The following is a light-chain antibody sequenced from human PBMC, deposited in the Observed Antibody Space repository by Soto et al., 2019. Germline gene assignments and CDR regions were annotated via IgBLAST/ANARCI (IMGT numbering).Light chain of an antibody. CDR2: DAS. J-gene: IGKJ5*01. Sequence: PGQRATLYCRASQSISTYLAWYQVKPSQAPRLLIYDASSRATGVPARFSGSGSGTDFSLTISSLEPEDVAVYYCQQRSHWPPMTFGQGTRLEIK. CDR1: QSISTY. V-gene: IGKV3-11*01. CDR3: QQRSHWPPMT.